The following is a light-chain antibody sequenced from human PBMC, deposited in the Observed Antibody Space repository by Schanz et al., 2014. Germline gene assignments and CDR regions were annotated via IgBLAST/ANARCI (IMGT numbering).Light chain of an antibody. V-gene: IGKV1-5*03. CDR1: QNIGRW. CDR2: EAS. J-gene: IGKJ2*01. CDR3: QHYHSVPYI. Sequence: IPMTQSPSSLSASAGDSVSIACRASQNIGRWLAWYQQKPGKAPKLLIYEASSLQSGVPPRFSGSGSGTEFTLTISSLQPTDFATYYCQHYHSVPYIFGQGTKLEIK.